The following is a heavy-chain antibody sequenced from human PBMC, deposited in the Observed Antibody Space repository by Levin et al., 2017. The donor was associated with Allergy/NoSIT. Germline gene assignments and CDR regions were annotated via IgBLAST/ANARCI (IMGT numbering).Heavy chain of an antibody. J-gene: IGHJ4*01. D-gene: IGHD1-26*01. V-gene: IGHV3-30*04. CDR1: GFTFNSYA. CDR3: AKDQGVGARVGVEDH. CDR2: VSYDGNVK. Sequence: GGSLRLSCAVSGFTFNSYAMHWARQAPGKGLEWVAAVSYDGNVKAYADSVRGRFTISRDNSENALFLQMNSLRIDDTAVYYCAKDQGVGARVGVEDHWGHGTLVTVSS.